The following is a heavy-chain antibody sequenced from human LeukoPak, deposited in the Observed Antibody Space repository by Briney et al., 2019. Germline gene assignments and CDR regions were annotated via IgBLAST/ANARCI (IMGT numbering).Heavy chain of an antibody. V-gene: IGHV1-69*04. D-gene: IGHD4-23*01. CDR3: ARVPNYGGNTYYFDY. CDR2: INPILGIA. Sequence: SVKVSCKASGGTFSSYAISWVRQAPGQGLEWMGRINPILGIANYAQKFQGRVTITADKSTSTAYMELSSLRSEDTAVYYCARVPNYGGNTYYFDYWGQGTLVTVSS. J-gene: IGHJ4*02. CDR1: GGTFSSYA.